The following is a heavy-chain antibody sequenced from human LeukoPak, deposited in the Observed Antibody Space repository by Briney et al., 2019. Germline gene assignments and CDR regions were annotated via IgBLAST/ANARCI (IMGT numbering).Heavy chain of an antibody. CDR2: IYHSGNT. CDR3: AREKGGYYYYMDV. V-gene: IGHV4-38-2*02. CDR1: GGSISSHY. Sequence: SETLPLTCTVSGGSISSHYWAWIRQPPGKGLEWIGSIYHSGNTYYNPSLKSRVTISVDTSKNHFSLKLSSVTASDTAVYYCAREKGGYYYYMDVWGKGTTVTVSS. D-gene: IGHD3-16*01. J-gene: IGHJ6*03.